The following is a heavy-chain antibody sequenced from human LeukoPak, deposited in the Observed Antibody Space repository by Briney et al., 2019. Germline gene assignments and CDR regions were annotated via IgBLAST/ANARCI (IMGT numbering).Heavy chain of an antibody. CDR2: ISYDGSNK. CDR3: ARETTAGGFDY. V-gene: IGHV3-30-3*01. Sequence: GSLRLSRAASGFTFSSYAMHRVRQAPGQGLEWVAVISYDGSNKYYADSVKGRFTISRDNSKNTLYLQMNSLRAEDTAVYYCARETTAGGFDYWGQGTLVTVSS. D-gene: IGHD1-1*01. J-gene: IGHJ4*02. CDR1: GFTFSSYA.